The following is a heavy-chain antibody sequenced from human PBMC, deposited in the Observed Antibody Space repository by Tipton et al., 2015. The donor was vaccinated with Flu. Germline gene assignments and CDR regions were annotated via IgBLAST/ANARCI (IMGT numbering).Heavy chain of an antibody. CDR1: GGSINNNY. CDR3: ARALVRGLIIDSGLDV. V-gene: IGHV4-4*07. J-gene: IGHJ6*02. Sequence: TLSLTCTVSGGSINNNYWSWIRQPAGRGLEWFGRIYSSGTTNYDPSLKSRVTMSVDTSKNQFSLKLTSVTAADTAVYYCARALVRGLIIDSGLDVWGQGTTVTVSS. D-gene: IGHD3-10*01. CDR2: IYSSGTT.